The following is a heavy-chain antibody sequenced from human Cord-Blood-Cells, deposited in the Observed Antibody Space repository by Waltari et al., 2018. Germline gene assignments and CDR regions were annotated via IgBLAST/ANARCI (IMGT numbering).Heavy chain of an antibody. CDR3: ARGYSYGYFDY. D-gene: IGHD5-18*01. Sequence: QVQLVQSGAEVKKPGSSVKVSCKASGGTFTSYAISWVRQAPGQGLEWMGRIIPILGIANYAQKFQGRVTITADKSTSTAYMELSSLRSEDTAVYYCARGYSYGYFDYWGQGTLVTVSS. CDR2: IIPILGIA. CDR1: GGTFTSYA. V-gene: IGHV1-69*09. J-gene: IGHJ4*02.